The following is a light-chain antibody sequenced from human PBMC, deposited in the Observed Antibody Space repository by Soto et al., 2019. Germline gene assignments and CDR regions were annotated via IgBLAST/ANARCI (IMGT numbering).Light chain of an antibody. J-gene: IGLJ1*01. CDR1: SSDIGGYNS. CDR3: QSYDSTLDARYV. Sequence: QSALTQPASVSGSPGQSITISCTGTSSDIGGYNSVSWYQQHPGKAPKLVIYAVSNRPSGVSSRFSGSKSGTSASLAITGLQAEDEGDYYCQSYDSTLDARYVFGTGTKVTVL. V-gene: IGLV2-14*01. CDR2: AVS.